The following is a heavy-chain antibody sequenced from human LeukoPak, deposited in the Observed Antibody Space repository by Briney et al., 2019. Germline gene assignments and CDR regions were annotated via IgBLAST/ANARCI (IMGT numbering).Heavy chain of an antibody. CDR3: SRGPIQLWVHNGMDV. J-gene: IGHJ6*02. Sequence: PGRSLPLSCPTSGFTLGDHAMSWVRQAPGKGLEWVGFIRSYAYRGTTEYAAAVKGRFTISRDDSRSIVYLQMNGLKSEDTGIYYCSRGPIQLWVHNGMDVWGQGTTVTVSS. CDR1: GFTLGDHA. CDR2: IRSYAYRGTT. V-gene: IGHV3-49*04. D-gene: IGHD5-18*01.